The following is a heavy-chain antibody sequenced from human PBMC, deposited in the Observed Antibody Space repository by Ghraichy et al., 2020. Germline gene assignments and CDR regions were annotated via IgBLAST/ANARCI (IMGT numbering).Heavy chain of an antibody. Sequence: SQTLSLTCTVSGGSITSSGYFWGWIRQPPGKGLEWVANIFYMGHTYYNPSLQSRVTISLDKSKNQFSLRLNSATAADTAIYYCARLPYCTGANCQWEGFDLWGQGAPVTVSS. CDR1: GGSITSSGYF. D-gene: IGHD2-8*02. CDR3: ARLPYCTGANCQWEGFDL. CDR2: IFYMGHT. V-gene: IGHV4-39*07. J-gene: IGHJ5*01.